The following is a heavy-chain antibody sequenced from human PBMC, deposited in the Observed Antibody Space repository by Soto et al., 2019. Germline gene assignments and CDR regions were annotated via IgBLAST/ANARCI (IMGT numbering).Heavy chain of an antibody. V-gene: IGHV1-18*01. J-gene: IGHJ6*02. CDR1: GYTFTSYG. CDR2: ISAYNGNT. Sequence: ASVKVSCKASGYTFTSYGISWVRQAPGQGLEWMGGISAYNGNTNYAQKLQGRVTMTTDTSTSTAYMELRSLRSDDTAVYYCARYYSNPEGYYYYGMDVWGQGTTVTVSS. D-gene: IGHD4-4*01. CDR3: ARYYSNPEGYYYYGMDV.